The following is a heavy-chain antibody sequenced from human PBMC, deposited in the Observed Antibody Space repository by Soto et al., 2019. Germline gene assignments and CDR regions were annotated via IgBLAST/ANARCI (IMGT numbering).Heavy chain of an antibody. Sequence: QVQLVESGGGVVQPGTSLRLSCAASGFTFRQYGMHWVRQAPGKGLDWVAVIFYDGFNEYYADSVRGRFTISRDNSGNMVYLQMNILRAEDTAVYYGVRGWGSGVHLSCLDLWGQGTAVVVSS. V-gene: IGHV3-33*01. CDR1: GFTFRQYG. D-gene: IGHD6-19*01. J-gene: IGHJ3*01. CDR2: IFYDGFNE. CDR3: VRGWGSGVHLSCLDL.